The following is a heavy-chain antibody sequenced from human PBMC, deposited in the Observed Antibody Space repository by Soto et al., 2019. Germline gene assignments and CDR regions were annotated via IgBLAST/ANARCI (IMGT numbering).Heavy chain of an antibody. Sequence: QVQLQQWGAGLLKPSETLSLTCAVYGGSFSGYYWSWIRQPPGKGLEWIGEINHTGSTNYNPSFKTGVIISVDTSKNEFSPKLRSVTAADTAVYYCARGSWGYYDSSGYSDYWGQGTLVTVSS. CDR2: INHTGST. J-gene: IGHJ4*02. D-gene: IGHD3-22*01. CDR3: ARGSWGYYDSSGYSDY. V-gene: IGHV4-34*01. CDR1: GGSFSGYY.